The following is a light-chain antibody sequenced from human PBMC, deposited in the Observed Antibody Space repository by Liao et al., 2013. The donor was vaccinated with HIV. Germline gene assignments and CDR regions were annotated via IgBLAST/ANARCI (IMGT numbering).Light chain of an antibody. CDR2: QDN. CDR3: QAWDSSAAVV. J-gene: IGLJ2*01. CDR1: YLGDKH. Sequence: SYELTQPPSVSVSPGQTATITCYGIYLGDKHVCWYQQRPGQSPVLLICQDNKRPSGIPERFSGSNSGNTATLTISGTQPVDEAEYFCQAWDSSAAVVFGGGTTLTVL. V-gene: IGLV3-1*01.